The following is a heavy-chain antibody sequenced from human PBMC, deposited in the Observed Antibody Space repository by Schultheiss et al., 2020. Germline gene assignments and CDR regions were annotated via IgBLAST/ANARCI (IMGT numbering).Heavy chain of an antibody. CDR3: ARLRAIDSSGYSLGYFDY. CDR2: VFYRGGT. CDR1: GGSISSSSYY. D-gene: IGHD3-22*01. J-gene: IGHJ4*02. V-gene: IGHV4-39*01. Sequence: TLSLTCTVSGGSISSSSYYWGWIRQSPGKGLEWIGSVFYRGGTYYNPSLKSRVTISVDTSKNQFSLKLSSVTAADTAVYYCARLRAIDSSGYSLGYFDYWGQGTLVTVSS.